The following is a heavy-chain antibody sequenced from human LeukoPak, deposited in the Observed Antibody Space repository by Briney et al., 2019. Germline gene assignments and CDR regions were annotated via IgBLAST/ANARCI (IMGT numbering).Heavy chain of an antibody. D-gene: IGHD3-22*01. CDR3: ARARITMIVFDY. CDR2: IYYSGST. Sequence: SETLSLTCPVSGRSLSSYYWSWIRQPPGKGLEWIGYIYYSGSTNYNLSLKSRVTISVDTSKNQFSLKLSSVTAADTAVYYCARARITMIVFDYWGQGTLVTVSS. V-gene: IGHV4-59*12. J-gene: IGHJ4*02. CDR1: GRSLSSYY.